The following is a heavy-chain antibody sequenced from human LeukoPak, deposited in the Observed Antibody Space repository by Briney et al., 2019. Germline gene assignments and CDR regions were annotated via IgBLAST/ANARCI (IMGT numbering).Heavy chain of an antibody. CDR1: GFTFSGSA. CDR2: ISSSGRTT. D-gene: IGHD6-19*01. J-gene: IGHJ4*02. V-gene: IGHV3-48*03. Sequence: GGSLRLSCAASGFTFSGSALHWVRQAPGKGLEWLSYISSSGRTTYYADSVKGRFTISRDNAKNSMYLQMNSLTDKDTAVYYCAKVTSGLYSPLDIWGQGTLVIVSS. CDR3: AKVTSGLYSPLDI.